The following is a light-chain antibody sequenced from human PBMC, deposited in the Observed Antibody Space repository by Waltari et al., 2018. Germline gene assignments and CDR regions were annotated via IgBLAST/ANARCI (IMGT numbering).Light chain of an antibody. CDR1: QSVSSN. Sequence: EIVMTQSPATLSVSPGERATLSCSARQSVSSNLAWYQQKPGQAPRLLIYGASPRATGIPARFSGSGSGTEFTLTISSLQSEDFAVYYCQQYNNWPPYTFGQGTKLEIK. J-gene: IGKJ2*01. CDR2: GAS. CDR3: QQYNNWPPYT. V-gene: IGKV3-15*01.